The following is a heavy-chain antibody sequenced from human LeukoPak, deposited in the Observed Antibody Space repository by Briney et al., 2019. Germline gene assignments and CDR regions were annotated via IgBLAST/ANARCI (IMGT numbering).Heavy chain of an antibody. D-gene: IGHD3-3*01. CDR1: GGSISNYY. J-gene: IGHJ4*02. Sequence: SETLSLTCTVSGGSISNYYWSWFRQPPGKGLEWIGSIYHTGNTYYNPSLKSRVTISVDTSKNQFSLKVSSVTAADTAVYYCARDFWSGYSPENYFDYWGQGTLVTVSS. CDR2: IYHTGNT. CDR3: ARDFWSGYSPENYFDY. V-gene: IGHV4-38-2*02.